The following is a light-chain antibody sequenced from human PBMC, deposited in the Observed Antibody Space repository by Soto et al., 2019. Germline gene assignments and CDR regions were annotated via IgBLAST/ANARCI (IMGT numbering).Light chain of an antibody. J-gene: IGLJ2*01. Sequence: QSVLTQPPSVSGAPGQRVTISCTGSSSNIGAGYDVHWYQQLPGTAPKLLIYVNSNRPSGVPDRFSGSKSGTSASLAITGLQAEDEADYYCQSYDSSRSGHVVFGGGTKLTVL. CDR2: VNS. CDR3: QSYDSSRSGHVV. CDR1: SSNIGAGYD. V-gene: IGLV1-40*01.